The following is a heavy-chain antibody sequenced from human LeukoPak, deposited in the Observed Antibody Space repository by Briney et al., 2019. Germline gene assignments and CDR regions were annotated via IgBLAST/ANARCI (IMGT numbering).Heavy chain of an antibody. CDR1: GFTFSSYW. V-gene: IGHV3-7*01. D-gene: IGHD6-13*01. CDR2: IKQEGSEK. CDR3: ARELRPDPYSASWYNY. J-gene: IGHJ4*02. Sequence: GGSLRLSCAASGFTFSSYWMSWVRQAPGKGLEWVANIKQEGSEKYYVDSVKGRFTISRDNAKISLYLQMNSLRAEDTSVYYCARELRPDPYSASWYNYWGQGTLVTVSS.